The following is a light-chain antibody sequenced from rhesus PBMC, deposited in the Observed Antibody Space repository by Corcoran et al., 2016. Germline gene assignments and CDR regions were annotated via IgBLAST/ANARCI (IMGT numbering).Light chain of an antibody. Sequence: DIVMTQTPLSLPVTPGEPASISCRSSQSLLHSGGKTYLDWYLQKPGQSPQLLIYEVSNRASGVPDRFRGRGSGTEFTLKISRVEAEDVGVYYCMQGIQLPLTFGGGTKGEIK. CDR2: EVS. J-gene: IGKJ4*01. CDR3: MQGIQLPLT. V-gene: IGKV2-90*01. CDR1: QSLLHSGGKTY.